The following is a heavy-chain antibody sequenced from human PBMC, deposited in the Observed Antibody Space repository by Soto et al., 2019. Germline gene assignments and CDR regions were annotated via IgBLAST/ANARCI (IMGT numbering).Heavy chain of an antibody. CDR2: IYATGTT. CDR1: GASISGFY. D-gene: IGHD1-1*01. Sequence: PSETLSLTCTVSGASISGFYWSWIRKSAGKGLEWIGRIYATGTTDYNPSLKSRVMMSVDTPKKQFSLKLRSVTVADTAVYYCVRDGTKTLRDWFDPWGQGISVTVSS. V-gene: IGHV4-4*07. CDR3: VRDGTKTLRDWFDP. J-gene: IGHJ5*02.